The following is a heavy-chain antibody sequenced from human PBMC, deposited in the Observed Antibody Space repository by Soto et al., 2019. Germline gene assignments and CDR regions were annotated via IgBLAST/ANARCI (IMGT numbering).Heavy chain of an antibody. CDR2: ISYDGSNK. CDR1: GFTFRSFA. Sequence: GGSLRLFCAASGFTFRSFAMHWVRQAPGKGLEWVTIISYDGSNKYYADSVKGRFTISRDNSKNTLYLQMNSLRAEDTAVYFCARGYCSGGSCYFLDYWGQGTLVTVSS. J-gene: IGHJ4*02. D-gene: IGHD2-15*01. V-gene: IGHV3-30-3*01. CDR3: ARGYCSGGSCYFLDY.